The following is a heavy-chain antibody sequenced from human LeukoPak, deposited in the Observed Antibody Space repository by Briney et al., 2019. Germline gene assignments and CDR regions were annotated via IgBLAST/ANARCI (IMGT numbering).Heavy chain of an antibody. D-gene: IGHD6-19*01. V-gene: IGHV3-23*01. CDR2: ISGSGGST. CDR1: GFTFRNYA. Sequence: GGSLRLSCAASGFTFRNYAMNWVRQAPGKGLEWVSAISGSGGSTYYADSVKGRFTISRDNSKNTLYLQMNSLRAEDTAVYYCAKDRLAVAGHMDVWGKGTTVTVSS. CDR3: AKDRLAVAGHMDV. J-gene: IGHJ6*03.